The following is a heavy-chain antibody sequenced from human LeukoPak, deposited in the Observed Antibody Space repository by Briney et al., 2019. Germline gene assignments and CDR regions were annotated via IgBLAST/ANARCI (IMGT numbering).Heavy chain of an antibody. V-gene: IGHV3-23*01. J-gene: IGHJ5*02. D-gene: IGHD3-3*01. CDR2: ISGSGGST. Sequence: HPGGSLRLSCAASGFTFSSYAMSWVRQAPGKGLEWVSAISGSGGSTYYADSVKGRFTISRDNAKNSLYLQMNSLRAEDTAVYYCARDAERGSIFGVVKAMEDNWFDPWGQGTLVTVSS. CDR3: ARDAERGSIFGVVKAMEDNWFDP. CDR1: GFTFSSYA.